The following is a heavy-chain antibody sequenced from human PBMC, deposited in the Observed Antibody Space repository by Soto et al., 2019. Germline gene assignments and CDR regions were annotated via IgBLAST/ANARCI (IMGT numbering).Heavy chain of an antibody. J-gene: IGHJ6*02. CDR2: TYYRSKWYN. V-gene: IGHV6-1*01. CDR3: AREDTARGYGMDV. Sequence: XQALSLPCAISGDSVSSNSAACNLIRQSPSRGLEWLGRTYYRSKWYNDNAVSVKSRITINPDTSKNQFSLQLNSVTPEDTAVYYCAREDTARGYGMDVWGQGTTVTVSS. D-gene: IGHD5-18*01. CDR1: GDSVSSNSAA.